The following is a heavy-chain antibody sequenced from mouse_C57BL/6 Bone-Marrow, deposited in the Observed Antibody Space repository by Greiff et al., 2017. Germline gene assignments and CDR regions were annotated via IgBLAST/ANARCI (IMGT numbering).Heavy chain of an antibody. CDR2: INPSTGGT. CDR1: GYSFTGYY. D-gene: IGHD2-4*01. V-gene: IGHV1-43*01. Sequence: VQLQQSGPELVKPGASVKISCKASGYSFTGYYMHWVKQSSEKSLEWIGEINPSTGGTSYNQKFKGKATITVDKSSSTAYMQLKSLTSEDSAVDYWARERLRYYSMDYWGQGTSVTVSS. J-gene: IGHJ4*01. CDR3: ARERLRYYSMDY.